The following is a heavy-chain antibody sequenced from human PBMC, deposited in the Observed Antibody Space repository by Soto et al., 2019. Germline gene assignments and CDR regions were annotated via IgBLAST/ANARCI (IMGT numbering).Heavy chain of an antibody. CDR3: ARGQRFSDWFDP. Sequence: SETLSLTCTVSGGAISTYYWTWIRQPAGKGLEWIGRIYSSGSTKYNPSLQSRVTMSLDTSNNQFSLRLTSVTAADTAVYYCARGQRFSDWFDPWGQGTLVTVS. V-gene: IGHV4-4*07. D-gene: IGHD3-3*01. CDR1: GGAISTYY. CDR2: IYSSGST. J-gene: IGHJ5*02.